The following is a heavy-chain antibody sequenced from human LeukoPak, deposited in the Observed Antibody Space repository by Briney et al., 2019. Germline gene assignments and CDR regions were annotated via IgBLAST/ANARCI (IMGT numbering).Heavy chain of an antibody. CDR3: ARELGWLRYRDY. CDR1: RFIFHVPA. V-gene: IGHV3-23*01. Sequence: GGSLRLSCAVSRFIFHVPAMHWVPDAPGKGLEGGSVIGGNDGSTYYEDSVKGRCTISRDNSKSTLYLQMNSLRAEDTAVYYCARELGWLRYRDYWGQGTLVTVSS. J-gene: IGHJ4*02. D-gene: IGHD5-12*01. CDR2: IGGNDGST.